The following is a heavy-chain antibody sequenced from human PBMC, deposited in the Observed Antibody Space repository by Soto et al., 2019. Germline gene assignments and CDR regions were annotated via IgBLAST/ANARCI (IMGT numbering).Heavy chain of an antibody. CDR1: GFTFSTYA. J-gene: IGHJ4*01. V-gene: IGHV3-23*01. D-gene: IGHD1-26*01. Sequence: VGSLGLSCGVSGFTFSTYAMNWVRQAPGKGLGWLSLISGSGSGTYYADSVKGRFTISRDNSENTLYMQMNSLRAEDTAVYYCAKDQGNTIVGASRGFAHWGHGSLVTVSS. CDR2: ISGSGSGT. CDR3: AKDQGNTIVGASRGFAH.